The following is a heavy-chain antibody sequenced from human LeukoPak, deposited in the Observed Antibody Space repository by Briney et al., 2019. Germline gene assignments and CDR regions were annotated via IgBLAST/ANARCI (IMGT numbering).Heavy chain of an antibody. CDR2: IYYSGST. Sequence: NSSETLSLTCTVSGGSISSGDYYWSWIRQPPGKGLEWIGYIYYSGSTNYNPSLKSRVTISVDTSKNQFSLKLSSVTAADTAVYYCARVVGRDGFDYWGQGTLVTVSS. D-gene: IGHD3-10*01. CDR1: GGSISSGDYY. CDR3: ARVVGRDGFDY. J-gene: IGHJ4*02. V-gene: IGHV4-61*08.